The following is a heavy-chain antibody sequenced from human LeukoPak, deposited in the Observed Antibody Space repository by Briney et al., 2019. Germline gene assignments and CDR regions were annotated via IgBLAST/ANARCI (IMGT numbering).Heavy chain of an antibody. D-gene: IGHD6-13*01. CDR3: AKWRAAAGTARLYYYYYGMDV. J-gene: IGHJ6*02. Sequence: GRSLRLSCAASGFTFSSYAMHWVRQAPGKGLEWVALISYGGSNKYYADSVKGRFTISRDNSKNTLYLQMNSLRAEDTAVYYCAKWRAAAGTARLYYYYYGMDVWGQGTTVTVSS. CDR2: ISYGGSNK. CDR1: GFTFSSYA. V-gene: IGHV3-30*07.